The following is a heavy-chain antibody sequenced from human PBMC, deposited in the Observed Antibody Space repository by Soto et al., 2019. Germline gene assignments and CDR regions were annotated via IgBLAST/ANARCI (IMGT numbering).Heavy chain of an antibody. CDR2: IYPGDSDT. Sequence: VDSLKVSCKCSGYTFTTYWIGWVRQMPGKGLEWMGIIYPGDSDTTYSPSFQGQVTIAADKSISTAYLQWNSLKASDSAMYYCGRLDSSYYFDYWGQGTLVTVSS. CDR3: GRLDSSYYFDY. D-gene: IGHD3-22*01. J-gene: IGHJ4*02. V-gene: IGHV5-51*01. CDR1: GYTFTTYW.